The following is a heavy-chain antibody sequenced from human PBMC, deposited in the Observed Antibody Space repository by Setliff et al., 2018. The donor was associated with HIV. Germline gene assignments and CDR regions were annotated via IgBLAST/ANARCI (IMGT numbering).Heavy chain of an antibody. CDR3: ARKGNWNYPYDY. D-gene: IGHD1-7*01. CDR2: VSNSGST. Sequence: SETLSLTCTVSGDGISSWQWSWIRQPPGKGLEWIGSVSNSGSTYYNPSLKSRVTMSVDTSKNQFSLKLSSVTAADTAVYYCARKGNWNYPYDYWGQGTLVTVSS. CDR1: GDGISSWQ. J-gene: IGHJ4*02. V-gene: IGHV4-59*04.